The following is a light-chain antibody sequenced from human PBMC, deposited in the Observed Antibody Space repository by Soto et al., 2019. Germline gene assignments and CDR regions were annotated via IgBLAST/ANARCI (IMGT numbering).Light chain of an antibody. CDR3: QQRYSAPWP. J-gene: IGKJ1*01. V-gene: IGKV1-39*01. Sequence: DIQMTQSPSSLAASVGARVTITCRASQSISTYLNWYQQKPGKAPKVLIFDASRLQSGVASRFSGSGSGTDFTLTISSLQPEDSATYYCQQRYSAPWPFGQGTKVQVK. CDR1: QSISTY. CDR2: DAS.